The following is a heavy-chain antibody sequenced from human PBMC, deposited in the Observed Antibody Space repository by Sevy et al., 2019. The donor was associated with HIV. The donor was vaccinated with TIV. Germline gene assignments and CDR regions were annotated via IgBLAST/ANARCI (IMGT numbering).Heavy chain of an antibody. J-gene: IGHJ6*02. V-gene: IGHV4-59*01. D-gene: IGHD1-1*01. Sequence: SETLSLTCTVSGGSISSYYWTWIRQSPGKGVECIGYLYYNGRTIYNPSLTSRVTISVDTSKNQFSLGLSSVTAADTAVYFCARAGGTTDWGMDVWGQGTTVTVSS. CDR2: LYYNGRT. CDR1: GGSISSYY. CDR3: ARAGGTTDWGMDV.